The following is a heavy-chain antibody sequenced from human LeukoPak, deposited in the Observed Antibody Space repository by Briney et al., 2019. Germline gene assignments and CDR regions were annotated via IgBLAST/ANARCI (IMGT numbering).Heavy chain of an antibody. CDR2: ISSSSSYI. CDR3: AREVSEGFDF. J-gene: IGHJ4*02. D-gene: IGHD3-22*01. CDR1: GFTFSSYS. V-gene: IGHV3-21*01. Sequence: GGSLRLSCAASGFTFSSYSMNWVRQAPGKGLEWVSSISSSSSYIYYADSVKGRFAISRDNAKNSLYLQMNSLRAEDTALYYCAREVSEGFDFWGQGTLVTVSS.